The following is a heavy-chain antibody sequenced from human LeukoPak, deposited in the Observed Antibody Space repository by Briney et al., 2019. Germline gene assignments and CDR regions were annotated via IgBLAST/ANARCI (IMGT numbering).Heavy chain of an antibody. Sequence: HGESLKISCKGSGYSFTSYWIGWVRQMPGKGLEWVGIIYPGDSDTRYSPSFRGHVTISADKSISTAYLQWSSLKASDTAMYYCATFRVGANHAFDIWGQGTMVTVSS. V-gene: IGHV5-51*01. D-gene: IGHD1-26*01. CDR3: ATFRVGANHAFDI. J-gene: IGHJ3*02. CDR1: GYSFTSYW. CDR2: IYPGDSDT.